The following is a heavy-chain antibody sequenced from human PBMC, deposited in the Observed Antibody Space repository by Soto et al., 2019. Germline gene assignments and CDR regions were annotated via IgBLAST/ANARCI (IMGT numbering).Heavy chain of an antibody. Sequence: GGSLRLSCAASGFTFSTYWMHWVRQAPGKGLVWVARINPDGSFRSYADSVKGRFTISRDNAKNTLYLQMNSLRAEDTAVYYCATALHAPYYDSSGHDAFDIWGQGTMVTVSS. J-gene: IGHJ3*02. D-gene: IGHD3-22*01. CDR3: ATALHAPYYDSSGHDAFDI. V-gene: IGHV3-74*01. CDR2: INPDGSFR. CDR1: GFTFSTYW.